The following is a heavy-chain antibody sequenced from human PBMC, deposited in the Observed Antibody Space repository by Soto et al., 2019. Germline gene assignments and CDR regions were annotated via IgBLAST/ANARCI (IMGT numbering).Heavy chain of an antibody. CDR3: AKREVSGGPSGAPFDY. Sequence: GGSLRLSCAASGFTFSSYAMTWVRQAPGKGLEWVSAISGSGGNTYYADSVKGRFTISRDNSKNTLFFQMYILRVEGTAMYYCAKREVSGGPSGAPFDYWGPGPLVTVSS. D-gene: IGHD2-15*01. CDR2: ISGSGGNT. J-gene: IGHJ4*01. V-gene: IGHV3-23*01. CDR1: GFTFSSYA.